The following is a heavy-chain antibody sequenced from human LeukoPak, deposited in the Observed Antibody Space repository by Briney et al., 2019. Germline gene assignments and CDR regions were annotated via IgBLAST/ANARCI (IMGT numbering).Heavy chain of an antibody. V-gene: IGHV4-34*01. CDR1: AASFSGYY. CDR2: IDHSGRT. Sequence: PAETLSLTCALYAASFSGYYWSWIRHPPGKGRGWIGEIDHSGRTNSNASLKTRVTISVEMSKNQFSLRLSSVTAADTAVYYCARKSIVTAGRKPYDVWDQGTLVTASP. J-gene: IGHJ4*02. CDR3: ARKSIVTAGRKPYDV. D-gene: IGHD6-13*01.